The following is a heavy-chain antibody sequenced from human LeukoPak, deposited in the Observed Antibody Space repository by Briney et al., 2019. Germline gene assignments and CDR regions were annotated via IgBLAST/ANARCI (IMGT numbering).Heavy chain of an antibody. V-gene: IGHV3-23*01. D-gene: IGHD5-12*01. CDR3: ARLDIVATPGDY. J-gene: IGHJ4*02. Sequence: GGSLRLSCAASGFTFSSYAMTWVRQGAGKGLEWVSTISGSGTSPWYADSVKGRFTISRDNSKNTMYLQMNSLRAEGTALYYCARLDIVATPGDYWGQGTLVTVSS. CDR1: GFTFSSYA. CDR2: ISGSGTSP.